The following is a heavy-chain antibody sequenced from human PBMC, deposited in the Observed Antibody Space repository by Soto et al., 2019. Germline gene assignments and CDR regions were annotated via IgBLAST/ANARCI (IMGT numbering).Heavy chain of an antibody. CDR2: IWYDGNTK. Sequence: QIQLVESGGGVVQPGRSLRLSCTASGFTFNSYGFNWVRQAPGKGLEWVAVIWYDGNTKYYADSVKGRFTISRDNLRSTVYLQMNSLTAEDTAVYYCARPLVAPVAGPYYYGMDVWGQGTTGTVSS. V-gene: IGHV3-33*01. CDR3: ARPLVAPVAGPYYYGMDV. D-gene: IGHD6-19*01. J-gene: IGHJ6*02. CDR1: GFTFNSYG.